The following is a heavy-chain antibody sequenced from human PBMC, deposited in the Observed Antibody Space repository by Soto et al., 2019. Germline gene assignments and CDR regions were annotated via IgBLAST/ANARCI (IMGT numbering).Heavy chain of an antibody. CDR3: ARVRTTTFPPPYFDY. D-gene: IGHD4-17*01. V-gene: IGHV4-31*03. Sequence: SETLSLTCTVSGGSISSGGYYWSWIRQHPGKGLEWIGYIYYSGSTYYNPSLKSRVTISVDTSKNQFSLKLSSVTAADTAVYYCARVRTTTFPPPYFDYWGQGTLVTVSS. J-gene: IGHJ4*02. CDR2: IYYSGST. CDR1: GGSISSGGYY.